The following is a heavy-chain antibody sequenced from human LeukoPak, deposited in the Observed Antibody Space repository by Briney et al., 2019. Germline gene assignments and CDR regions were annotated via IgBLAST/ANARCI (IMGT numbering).Heavy chain of an antibody. J-gene: IGHJ4*02. Sequence: PGGSLRLSCAASGFTFSSYSMNWVRQAPGKGLEWVSSISSSSSYIYYADSVRGRFTISRDNAKNSLYLQMNSLRAEDTAVYYCAREEYSGSYYFDYWGQGTLVTVSS. CDR2: ISSSSSYI. CDR3: AREEYSGSYYFDY. CDR1: GFTFSSYS. D-gene: IGHD1-26*01. V-gene: IGHV3-21*01.